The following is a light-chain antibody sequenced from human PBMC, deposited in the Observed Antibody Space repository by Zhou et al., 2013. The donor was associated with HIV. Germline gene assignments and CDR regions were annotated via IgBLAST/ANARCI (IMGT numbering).Light chain of an antibody. V-gene: IGKV1-5*03. J-gene: IGKJ3*01. CDR1: QSISTW. Sequence: DIRMTQSPSTLSASVGDRVSITCRTSQSISTWLAWYQQKPGKAPKLLIYEASKLESGVPSRFSGSRSGTEFTLTISSLQPDDVATYYCQXYHSYFGPGTKVDLK. CDR2: EAS. CDR3: QXYHSY.